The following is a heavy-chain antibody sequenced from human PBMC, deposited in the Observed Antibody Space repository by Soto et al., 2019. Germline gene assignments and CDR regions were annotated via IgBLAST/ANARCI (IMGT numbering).Heavy chain of an antibody. Sequence: QVQLQQWGAGLLKPSETLSLTCAVYGGSFSGYYWSWIRQPPGKGLEWIGEINHSGSTNYNPSLKSRVNISVDTSKNQFSLKLSSVTAADTAVYYCARVGDPRYCSGGSCYHFDYWGQGTLVTVSS. CDR1: GGSFSGYY. J-gene: IGHJ4*02. D-gene: IGHD2-15*01. CDR2: INHSGST. V-gene: IGHV4-34*01. CDR3: ARVGDPRYCSGGSCYHFDY.